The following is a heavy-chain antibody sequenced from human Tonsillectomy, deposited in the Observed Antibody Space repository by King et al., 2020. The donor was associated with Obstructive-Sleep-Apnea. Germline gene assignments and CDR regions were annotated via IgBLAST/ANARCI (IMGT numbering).Heavy chain of an antibody. J-gene: IGHJ4*02. CDR3: ATFSSAWYFDY. CDR2: INPNNGNT. Sequence: VQLVESGAEVKKPGASVKVSCKTSGYTFGTYGITWVRQAPGQGLEWMGWINPNNGNTDYAQKLQGRVTMTTDAYTTTAYMELRSLRSDDTAVYYCATFSSAWYFDYWGQGTLVTVSS. V-gene: IGHV1-18*01. CDR1: GYTFGTYG. D-gene: IGHD6-19*01.